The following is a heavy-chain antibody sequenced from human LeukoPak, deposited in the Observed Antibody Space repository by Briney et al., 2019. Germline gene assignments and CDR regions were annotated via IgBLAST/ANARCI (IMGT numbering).Heavy chain of an antibody. CDR3: ARQSWYYDILTGYFSPFDY. J-gene: IGHJ4*02. V-gene: IGHV4-30-2*03. CDR2: IYYSGST. D-gene: IGHD3-9*01. CDR1: GASISSGDYT. Sequence: PSETLSLTCAVSGASISSGDYTWSWIRQPPGKGLEWIGYIYYSGSTYYNPSLKSRVTISVDTSKNQFSLKLSSVTAADTAVYYCARQSWYYDILTGYFSPFDYWGQGTLVTVSS.